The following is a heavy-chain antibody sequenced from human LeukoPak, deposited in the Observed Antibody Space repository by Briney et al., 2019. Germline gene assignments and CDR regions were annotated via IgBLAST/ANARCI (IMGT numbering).Heavy chain of an antibody. CDR2: ISSSGSTI. J-gene: IGHJ6*02. Sequence: GGSLRLSCAASGLTFSDYYMSWIRQAPGKGLEWVSYISSSGSTIYYADSVKGRFTISRDNAKNSLYLQMNSLRAEDTAVYYCARDRVAAAGTYYYYYYGMDVWGQGTTVTVSS. CDR3: ARDRVAAAGTYYYYYYGMDV. D-gene: IGHD6-13*01. CDR1: GLTFSDYY. V-gene: IGHV3-11*01.